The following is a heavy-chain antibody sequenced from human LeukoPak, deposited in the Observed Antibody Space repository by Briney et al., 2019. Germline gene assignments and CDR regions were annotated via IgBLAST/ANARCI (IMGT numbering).Heavy chain of an antibody. CDR1: GFTFSNAW. V-gene: IGHV3-15*01. Sequence: GGSLRLSCAASGFTFSNAWLSWVRQAPGKGLEWVGRIKKKADGGTIDYAAPVKGRFTTSREDLKNTLYLQMNSLRTEDTAVYYCTTGRFYHDSSFDWGQGTLVTVSS. J-gene: IGHJ4*02. CDR3: TTGRFYHDSSFD. D-gene: IGHD3-22*01. CDR2: IKKKADGGTI.